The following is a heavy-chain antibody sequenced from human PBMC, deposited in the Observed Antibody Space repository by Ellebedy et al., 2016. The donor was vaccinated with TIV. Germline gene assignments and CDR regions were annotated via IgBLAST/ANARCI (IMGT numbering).Heavy chain of an antibody. CDR1: TFSSYW. V-gene: IGHV4-39*07. J-gene: IGHJ4*02. CDR3: ASTDGYSYGQPFDY. Sequence: TFSSYWMSWVRQPPGKGLEWIGSIYYSGSTYYNPSLKSRVTISVDTSKNQFSLKLSSVTAADTAVYYCASTDGYSYGQPFDYWGQGTLVTVSS. D-gene: IGHD5-18*01. CDR2: IYYSGST.